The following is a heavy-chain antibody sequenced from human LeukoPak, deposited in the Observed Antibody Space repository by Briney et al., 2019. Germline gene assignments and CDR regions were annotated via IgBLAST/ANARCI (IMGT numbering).Heavy chain of an antibody. V-gene: IGHV3-21*01. CDR2: ISSSSSYI. CDR3: ARGGNGYSGTDAFDI. Sequence: GGSLRLSCAASGFTFSSYSMNWVRQAPGKGLEWVSSISSSSSYIYYADSVKGRFTISRDNAKNSLYLQMNRLRGEDTAVYYCARGGNGYSGTDAFDIWGQGTMVTVSS. J-gene: IGHJ3*02. D-gene: IGHD5-24*01. CDR1: GFTFSSYS.